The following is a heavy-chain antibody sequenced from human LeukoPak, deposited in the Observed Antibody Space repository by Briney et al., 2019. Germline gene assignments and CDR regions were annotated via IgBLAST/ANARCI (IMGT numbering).Heavy chain of an antibody. CDR2: INHSGST. CDR3: AREATIEYFDY. D-gene: IGHD5-12*01. J-gene: IGHJ4*02. CDR1: GGSFSGYY. Sequence: SETLTLTCAVYGGSFSGYYWSWIRQPPGKGLEWIGEINHSGSTNYNPSLKSRVTISVDTSKNQFSLKLSSVTAADTAVYYCAREATIEYFDYWGQGTLVTVSS. V-gene: IGHV4-34*01.